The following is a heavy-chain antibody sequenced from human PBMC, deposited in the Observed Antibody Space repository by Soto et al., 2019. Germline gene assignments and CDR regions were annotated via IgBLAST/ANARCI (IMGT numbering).Heavy chain of an antibody. CDR3: ARDGSWYHYFDY. CDR2: IIPYFGNT. J-gene: IGHJ4*02. Sequence: ASVKVSCKASGGTFSSYAISWVRQAPGQGLEWMGWIIPYFGNTNYAQKLQGRVTMTTDTSTSTAYMELRSLRSDDTAVYYCARDGSWYHYFDYWGQGTLVTVSS. V-gene: IGHV1-18*01. CDR1: GGTFSSYA. D-gene: IGHD6-13*01.